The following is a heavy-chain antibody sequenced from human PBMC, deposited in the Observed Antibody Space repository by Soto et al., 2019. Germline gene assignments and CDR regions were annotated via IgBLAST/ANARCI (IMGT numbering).Heavy chain of an antibody. CDR3: AGDYYDSSGPTLADAFDI. J-gene: IGHJ3*02. CDR1: AFTFTSSP. D-gene: IGHD3-22*01. CDR2: IVVGSGNT. V-gene: IGHV1-58*01. Sequence: GASVKVSCKASAFTFTSSPVQWVRQARGQRVEWIGWIVVGSGNTNYAQKFQERVTITRDMSTSTAYMELSSLRSEDTAVYYCAGDYYDSSGPTLADAFDIWGQGTMVTVS.